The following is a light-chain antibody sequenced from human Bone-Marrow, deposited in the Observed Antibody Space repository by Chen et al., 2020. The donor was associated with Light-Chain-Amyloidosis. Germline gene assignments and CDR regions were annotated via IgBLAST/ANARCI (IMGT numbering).Light chain of an antibody. J-gene: IGLJ1*01. V-gene: IGLV2-14*01. CDR3: SSYTITNTLV. CDR2: EVT. CDR1: SSDVGGDNH. Sequence: QPALTQPPSVSGSPGPSITISCPGTSSDVGGDNHVSWYQQHPDKAPKLMIYEVTNRPSWVPDRFSGSKSDNTASLTISGLQTEDEADYFCSSYTITNTLVFGSGTRVTVL.